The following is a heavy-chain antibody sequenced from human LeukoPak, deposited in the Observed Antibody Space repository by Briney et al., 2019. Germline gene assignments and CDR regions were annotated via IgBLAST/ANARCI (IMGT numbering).Heavy chain of an antibody. CDR1: GYTFTSYY. Sequence: ASVKVSCKASGYTFTSYYMHWVRQAPGQGLEWMGIINPSGGSTNYARKFRGRVTLTADKSTRTAYMELSSLRSEDTAVYSCARDNDSRDPPHFDYWGQGTLVTVSS. J-gene: IGHJ4*02. CDR2: INPSGGST. V-gene: IGHV1-46*01. D-gene: IGHD3-16*01. CDR3: ARDNDSRDPPHFDY.